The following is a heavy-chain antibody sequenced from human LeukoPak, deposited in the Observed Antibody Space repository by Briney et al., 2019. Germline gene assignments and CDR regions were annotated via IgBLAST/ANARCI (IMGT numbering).Heavy chain of an antibody. CDR2: IEGDWSTT. CDR1: GFTLSYSW. J-gene: IGHJ4*02. CDR3: ARVDYYGSGTYYDF. D-gene: IGHD3-10*01. V-gene: IGHV3-74*01. Sequence: GGCLRLSCAASGFTLSYSWMGSVRHAPGQGLVWDSRIEGDWSTTNYADSVKGRLTVSRDKAKNTLYLEMNSLRAEDTAVYCCARVDYYGSGTYYDFWGQGTLVTVSS.